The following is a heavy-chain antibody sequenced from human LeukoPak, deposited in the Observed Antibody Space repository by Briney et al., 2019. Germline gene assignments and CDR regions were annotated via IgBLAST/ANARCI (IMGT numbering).Heavy chain of an antibody. CDR1: GGSISSSSYY. V-gene: IGHV4-39*07. Sequence: SETLSLTCTVSGGSISSSSYYWGWIRQPPGKGLEWIGSIYYSGSTYYNPSLKSRVTISLDTSKNQFSLQLSSVTAADTAVYYCAGDWPTDYSSGYYYVRYFDYWGQGTLVTVSS. D-gene: IGHD3-22*01. CDR3: AGDWPTDYSSGYYYVRYFDY. CDR2: IYYSGST. J-gene: IGHJ4*02.